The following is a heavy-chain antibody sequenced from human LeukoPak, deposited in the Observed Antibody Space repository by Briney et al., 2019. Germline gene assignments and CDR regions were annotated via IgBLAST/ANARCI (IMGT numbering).Heavy chain of an antibody. CDR1: GGSISSYY. CDR3: ARGVVVVAAAYSYYAMDV. CDR2: IFYTGSI. Sequence: SETLSLTCTVSGGSISSYYWSWIRQPPGKGLEWIGHIFYTGSIHYNPSLRGRVTISVDTSKNHFSLKLSSVTAADTAVYYCARGVVVVAAAYSYYAMDVWGQGTTVTVSS. V-gene: IGHV4-59*01. D-gene: IGHD2-15*01. J-gene: IGHJ6*02.